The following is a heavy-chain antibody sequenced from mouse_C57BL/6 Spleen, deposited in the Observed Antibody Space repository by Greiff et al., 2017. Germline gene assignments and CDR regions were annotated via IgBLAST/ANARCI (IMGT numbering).Heavy chain of an antibody. CDR3: ATGMDY. CDR1: GYTFTDYY. CDR2: INPNNGGT. Sequence: EVQLQQSGPELVKPGASVKISCKASGYTFTDYYMNWVKQSHGKSLEWIGDINPNNGGTSYNQKFKGKATLTVDKSSSTAYMELRSLTYEYSAVXYCATGMDYWGQGTTVTVSS. V-gene: IGHV1-26*01. J-gene: IGHJ4*01.